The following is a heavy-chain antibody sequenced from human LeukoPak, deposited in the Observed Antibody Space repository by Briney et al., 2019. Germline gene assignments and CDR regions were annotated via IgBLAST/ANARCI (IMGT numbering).Heavy chain of an antibody. Sequence: PGGSLRLSCAASGFTFSSYAMSWVRQAPGKGLEWVSAISGSGGSTYYADSVKGRFTISRDNAKNSLYLQMNSLRAEDTAVYYCARSSRAAFDYWGQGTLVTVSS. D-gene: IGHD2-15*01. J-gene: IGHJ4*02. CDR2: ISGSGGST. CDR3: ARSSRAAFDY. V-gene: IGHV3-23*01. CDR1: GFTFSSYA.